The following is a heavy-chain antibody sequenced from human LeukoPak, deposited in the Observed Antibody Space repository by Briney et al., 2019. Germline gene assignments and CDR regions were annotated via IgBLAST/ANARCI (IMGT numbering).Heavy chain of an antibody. Sequence: GGSQRLSCAASGFTVSSNYMSWVRQAPGKGLEWVSVIYSGGSTYYADSVKGRFTISRDNSKNTLYLQMNSLRAEDTAVYYCARELVAYYFDYWGQGTLVTVSS. CDR1: GFTVSSNY. D-gene: IGHD2-8*02. J-gene: IGHJ4*02. CDR3: ARELVAYYFDY. V-gene: IGHV3-66*01. CDR2: IYSGGST.